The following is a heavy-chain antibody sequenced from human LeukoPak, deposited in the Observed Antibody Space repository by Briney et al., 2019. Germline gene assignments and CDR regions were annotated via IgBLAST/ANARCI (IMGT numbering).Heavy chain of an antibody. CDR1: GGTFSSYS. V-gene: IGHV3-21*01. Sequence: GGSLRLSCAASGGTFSSYSMNWVRQAPGKGLEWVSSISVSGNYRYYADSVKGRFTISRDNAKNSLYLQMNSLRAEDTAVYYCARDSYCGGDCYSATGYFQYWGQGTLVTVSS. J-gene: IGHJ1*01. D-gene: IGHD2-21*02. CDR3: ARDSYCGGDCYSATGYFQY. CDR2: ISVSGNYR.